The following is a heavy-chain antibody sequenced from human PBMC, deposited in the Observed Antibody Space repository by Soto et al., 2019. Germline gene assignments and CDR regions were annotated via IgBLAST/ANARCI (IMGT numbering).Heavy chain of an antibody. D-gene: IGHD2-21*02. V-gene: IGHV2-5*02. CDR1: AFSLSTGGVG. J-gene: IGHJ6*02. CDR2: IYWDDDK. CDR3: IQSRCGGDCLQSYASYYYYGMDV. Sequence: SGPTLVNPTQTLTLTCTFSAFSLSTGGVGVGWIRQPPGKALEWIALIYWDDDKRYSPSLRSRLTITKDTSKNQVVLTMTNMDPVDTATYYCIQSRCGGDCLQSYASYYYYGMDVWGQGTTVTLSS.